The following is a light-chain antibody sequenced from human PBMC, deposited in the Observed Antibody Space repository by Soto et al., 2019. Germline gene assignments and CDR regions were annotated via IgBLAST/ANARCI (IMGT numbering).Light chain of an antibody. CDR1: SSDVGSYNL. J-gene: IGLJ3*02. CDR3: CSYAASNNFYFV. Sequence: QSALTQPASVSGSPGQSITISCTGTSSDVGSYNLVSWYQQHPGKAPKLMIYEGSKRPSGVSNRFSGSKSGNTASLTISGLQAEDEADYYCCSYAASNNFYFVFGGGTQLTVL. CDR2: EGS. V-gene: IGLV2-23*03.